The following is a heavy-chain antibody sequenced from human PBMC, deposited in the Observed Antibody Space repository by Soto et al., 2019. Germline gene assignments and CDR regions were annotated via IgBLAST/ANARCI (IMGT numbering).Heavy chain of an antibody. D-gene: IGHD5-12*01. CDR3: ARTVATIQGFSDY. Sequence: SETLSLTCTVSGGSISSDGHYWSWVRQLPGNDLEWLAYIYYSGTTYYNPSLKSRLNISIDTSKNQFSLTLSSVTAADTAVYYCARTVATIQGFSDYWGQGTLVTVSS. CDR2: IYYSGTT. V-gene: IGHV4-31*03. J-gene: IGHJ4*02. CDR1: GGSISSDGHY.